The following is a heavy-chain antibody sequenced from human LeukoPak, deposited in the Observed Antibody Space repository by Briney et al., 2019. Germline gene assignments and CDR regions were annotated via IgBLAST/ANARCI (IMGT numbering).Heavy chain of an antibody. CDR3: ARDSLGMSTLDS. CDR1: GFTVSKNY. V-gene: IGHV3-53*01. Sequence: GGSLRLSCAASGFTVSKNYMSWVRQAPGKGLEWVSVIYSGGSTYYADSVKGRFTISRDSSKDTLYLQMNSLRAEDTAVYYCARDSLGMSTLDSWGQGTLVTVSS. J-gene: IGHJ4*02. CDR2: IYSGGST. D-gene: IGHD5/OR15-5a*01.